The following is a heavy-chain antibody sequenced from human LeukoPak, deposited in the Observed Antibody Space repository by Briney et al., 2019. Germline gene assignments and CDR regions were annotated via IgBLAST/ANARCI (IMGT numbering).Heavy chain of an antibody. Sequence: SETLSLTCGAYGDSFSDYYWTWIRQTPGKGLEWIGEINDGGRSNYNPSLNGRVTRSIDSSQNHFSLNLSAVTAAHTAVFSLSGRHQGWSSYRAWYYFDSWGQGTLVTVSS. CDR2: INDGGRS. D-gene: IGHD1-26*01. J-gene: IGHJ4*02. CDR3: SGRHQGWSSYRAWYYFDS. CDR1: GDSFSDYY. V-gene: IGHV4-34*01.